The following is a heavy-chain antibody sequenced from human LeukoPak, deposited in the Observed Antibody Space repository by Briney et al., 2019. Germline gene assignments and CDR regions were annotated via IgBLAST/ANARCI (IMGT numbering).Heavy chain of an antibody. J-gene: IGHJ3*02. CDR3: ARVGYCSGGSCYPRDAFDI. Sequence: KPSETLSLTCTVSGGSISSYYWSWIRQPPGKGLEWIGYIYYSGSTNYNPSLKSRVTISVDTSKNQFSLKMSSVTAADTAVYYCARVGYCSGGSCYPRDAFDIWGQGTMVTVSS. D-gene: IGHD2-15*01. V-gene: IGHV4-59*01. CDR1: GGSISSYY. CDR2: IYYSGST.